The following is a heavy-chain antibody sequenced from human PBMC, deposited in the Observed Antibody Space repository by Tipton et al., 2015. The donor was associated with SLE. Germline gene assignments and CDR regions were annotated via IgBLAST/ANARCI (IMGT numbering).Heavy chain of an antibody. J-gene: IGHJ6*02. Sequence: SLSLTCAASGFTFSSYGMHWVRQAPGKGLEWVAVIWYDGSNKYYADSVKGRFTISRDNSKNTLYLQMNSLRAEDTAVYYCAKDQAVAVDGMDVWGQGTTVTVSS. CDR1: GFTFSSYG. V-gene: IGHV3-33*06. CDR3: AKDQAVAVDGMDV. D-gene: IGHD6-19*01. CDR2: IWYDGSNK.